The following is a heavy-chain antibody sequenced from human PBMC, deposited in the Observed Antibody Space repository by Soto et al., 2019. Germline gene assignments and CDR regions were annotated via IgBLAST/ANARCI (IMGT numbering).Heavy chain of an antibody. CDR1: GGSISSSNW. J-gene: IGHJ3*02. CDR2: IYHSGST. D-gene: IGHD1-7*01. V-gene: IGHV4-4*02. Sequence: SETLSLTCAVSGGSISSSNWWGWVRQPPGKGLEWIGEIYHSGSTNYNPSLKSRVTISVDKSKNQFSLKLSSVTAADTAVYYCARDSNSITGTTMAAFDIWGQGTMVTVSS. CDR3: ARDSNSITGTTMAAFDI.